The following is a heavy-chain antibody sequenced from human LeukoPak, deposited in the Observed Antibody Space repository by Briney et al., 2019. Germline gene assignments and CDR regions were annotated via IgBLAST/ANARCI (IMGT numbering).Heavy chain of an antibody. V-gene: IGHV1-69*05. J-gene: IGHJ6*03. D-gene: IGHD2-2*01. CDR2: IIPIFGTA. CDR3: ARGSPYCSSTSCHERDGGYYYMDV. CDR1: GGTFSSYA. Sequence: AVKVSCKASGGTFSSYAISWVRQAPGQGVEWMGGIIPIFGTANYAQKFQGRVTITTDESTSTAYMELSSLRSEDTAVYYCARGSPYCSSTSCHERDGGYYYMDVWGKGTTVTVSS.